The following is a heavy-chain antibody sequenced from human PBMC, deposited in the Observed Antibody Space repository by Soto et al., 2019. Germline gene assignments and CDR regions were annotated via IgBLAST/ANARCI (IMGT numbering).Heavy chain of an antibody. V-gene: IGHV1-8*02. D-gene: IGHD4-17*01. CDR2: INVNSGYT. J-gene: IGHJ5*02. Sequence: ASVKVSCKASGYTFTSYGINWVRQAPGQALEWIGWINVNSGYTGYTQKFRGRVTLTRNTAISTAYMELSSLRSDDTAVYYCARTDYAANPSAYNWFDPWGQGTLVTVSS. CDR1: GYTFTSYG. CDR3: ARTDYAANPSAYNWFDP.